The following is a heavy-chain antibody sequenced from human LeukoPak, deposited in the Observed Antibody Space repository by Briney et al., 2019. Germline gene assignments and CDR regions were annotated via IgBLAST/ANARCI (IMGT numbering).Heavy chain of an antibody. J-gene: IGHJ4*02. Sequence: ASVKVSCKASGGTFSSYAISWVRQAPGQGLEWMGGIIPIFGTANYAQKFQGRVTITADESTSTAYMELSSLRSEDTAVYYCARSPYAFYGGNPSFDYWGQGTLVTVSS. D-gene: IGHD4-23*01. CDR3: ARSPYAFYGGNPSFDY. CDR2: IIPIFGTA. V-gene: IGHV1-69*13. CDR1: GGTFSSYA.